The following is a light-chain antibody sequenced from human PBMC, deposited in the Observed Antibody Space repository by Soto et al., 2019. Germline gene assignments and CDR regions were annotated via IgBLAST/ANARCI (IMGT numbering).Light chain of an antibody. CDR3: QKYNSAPWT. J-gene: IGKJ1*01. CDR1: QGISNS. CDR2: GAS. Sequence: DIQMTQCPSSLSASVGDRVTIACRASQGISNSLAWYEQKPGKVPKLLIYGASTLQSGVPSRFSGSGSGTDFTLTISSLQPEDVATYFCQKYNSAPWTFGQGTKVEIK. V-gene: IGKV1-27*01.